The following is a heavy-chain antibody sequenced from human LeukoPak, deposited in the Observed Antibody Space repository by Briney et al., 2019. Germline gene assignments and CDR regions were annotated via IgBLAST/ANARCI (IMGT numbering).Heavy chain of an antibody. CDR1: GFTVSSNY. Sequence: GGSLRLSCAASGFTVSSNYMSWVRQAPGKGLEWVSSITNNGVHTYYTDSVKGRFTISRDNANNSLYLQMNSLSAEDTAIYYCARQPQVAHFDYWGQGTLVSVSS. CDR2: ITNNGVHT. CDR3: ARQPQVAHFDY. D-gene: IGHD2-15*01. V-gene: IGHV3-21*01. J-gene: IGHJ4*02.